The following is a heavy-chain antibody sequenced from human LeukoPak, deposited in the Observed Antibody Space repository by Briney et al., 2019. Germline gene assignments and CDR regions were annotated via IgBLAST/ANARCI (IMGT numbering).Heavy chain of an antibody. Sequence: GGSLRLSCAASGFTFDDYAMRWVRQAPGKGLEWVSGISWNSGSIDYADSVKGRFTISRDNAKNSLYLQMNSLRAEDTAFYYCAKTTLVAATRGFDYWGQGTLVTVSS. J-gene: IGHJ4*02. CDR3: AKTTLVAATRGFDY. CDR1: GFTFDDYA. CDR2: ISWNSGSI. D-gene: IGHD2-15*01. V-gene: IGHV3-9*01.